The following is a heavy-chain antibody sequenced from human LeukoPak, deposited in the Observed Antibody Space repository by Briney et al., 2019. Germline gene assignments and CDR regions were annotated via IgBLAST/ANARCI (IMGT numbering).Heavy chain of an antibody. D-gene: IGHD1-26*01. CDR1: GFTFSSYG. CDR2: ISYDGSNK. CDR3: AKDVGAGGDY. Sequence: PEGSLRLSCAASGFTFSSYGMHWVRQAPGKGLEWVAVISYDGSNKYYADSVKGRFTISRDNSKNTLYLQMNSLRAEDTAVYYCAKDVGAGGDYWAQGTLVTVSS. J-gene: IGHJ4*02. V-gene: IGHV3-30*18.